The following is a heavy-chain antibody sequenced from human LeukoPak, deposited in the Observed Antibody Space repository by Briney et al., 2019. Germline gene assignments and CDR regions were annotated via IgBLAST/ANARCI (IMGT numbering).Heavy chain of an antibody. Sequence: PSETLSLTCTVSGGSISSCGYYWSWIRQHPGKGLEWIGYIYYSGSTYYNPSLKSRVTISVDTSKNQFSLKLSSVTAADTAVYYCARDLSASLLWFGEGPMNAFDIWGQGTMVTVSS. CDR1: GGSISSCGYY. D-gene: IGHD3-10*01. J-gene: IGHJ3*02. V-gene: IGHV4-31*03. CDR2: IYYSGST. CDR3: ARDLSASLLWFGEGPMNAFDI.